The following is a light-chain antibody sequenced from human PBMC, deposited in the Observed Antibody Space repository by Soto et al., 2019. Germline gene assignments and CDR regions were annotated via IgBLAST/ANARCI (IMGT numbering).Light chain of an antibody. CDR1: SSDVGSYNL. CDR3: CSYAGSSTHPGVV. V-gene: IGLV2-23*01. Sequence: QSALTQPASVSGSPGQSITISCTGTSSDVGSYNLVSWYQQHPGKAPKLMIYEGSKRPSGVSNRFSGSKSGNTASLTISGLQAEDEADYYCCSYAGSSTHPGVVFGGGTQLTVL. J-gene: IGLJ2*01. CDR2: EGS.